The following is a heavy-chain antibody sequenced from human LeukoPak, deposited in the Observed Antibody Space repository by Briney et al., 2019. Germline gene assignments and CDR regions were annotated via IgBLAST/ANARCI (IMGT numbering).Heavy chain of an antibody. V-gene: IGHV4-59*08. CDR1: GGSISSYY. CDR3: ARQGASGSFAFDY. D-gene: IGHD1-26*01. CDR2: IYYSGST. J-gene: IGHJ4*02. Sequence: SETLSLTCTVSGGSISSYYWSWIRQPPGKGLEWIGYIYYSGSTNYNPSLKSRVTISVDTSKNQLSLKLSSVTAADTAVYYCARQGASGSFAFDYWGQGTLVTVSS.